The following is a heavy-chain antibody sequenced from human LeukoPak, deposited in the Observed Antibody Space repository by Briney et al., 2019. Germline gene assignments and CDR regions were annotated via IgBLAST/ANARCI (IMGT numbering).Heavy chain of an antibody. CDR1: GVSISSRSNY. CDR2: LYYSGST. J-gene: IGHJ4*02. CDR3: ARHGERGYSYGHDY. D-gene: IGHD5-18*01. V-gene: IGHV4-39*01. Sequence: NSSETLSLTCTVSGVSISSRSNYWGWIRQPPGKGLEWIGSLYYSGSTYYNPSLKSRVTISVDTSKNQLSLKLSSVTAADTAVYYCARHGERGYSYGHDYWGQGTLVTVSS.